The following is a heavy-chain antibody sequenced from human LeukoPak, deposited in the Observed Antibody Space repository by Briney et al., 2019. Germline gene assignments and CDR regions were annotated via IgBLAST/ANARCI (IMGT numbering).Heavy chain of an antibody. Sequence: GGSLRLSCAASGFSFSGSWMSWVRQAPGKGLEWVAHIKPDESEKFYMGSVKGRFTVSRDNAKSLVFLLMNSLRAEDTAVYYCARARSYSFDIWGQGTMVTVSS. CDR1: GFSFSGSW. D-gene: IGHD5-12*01. CDR3: ARARSYSFDI. V-gene: IGHV3-7*01. CDR2: IKPDESEK. J-gene: IGHJ3*02.